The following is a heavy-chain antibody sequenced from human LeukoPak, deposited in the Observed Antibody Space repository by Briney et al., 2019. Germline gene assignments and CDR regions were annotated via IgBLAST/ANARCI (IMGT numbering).Heavy chain of an antibody. Sequence: GGSLRLSCAATGFTFSSYSMNWVRQARGKGLEWVSSISSSSSYIYYADSVKGRFTISRDNAKNSLYLQMNSLRAEDTAVYYCARDSGFYYYYYGMDVWGQGTTVTVSS. CDR1: GFTFSSYS. CDR2: ISSSSSYI. CDR3: ARDSGFYYYYYGMDV. D-gene: IGHD3-10*01. V-gene: IGHV3-21*01. J-gene: IGHJ6*02.